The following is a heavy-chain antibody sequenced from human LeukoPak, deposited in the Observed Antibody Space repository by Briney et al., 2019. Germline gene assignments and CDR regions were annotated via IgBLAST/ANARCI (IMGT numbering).Heavy chain of an antibody. V-gene: IGHV3-23*01. CDR1: GFPFSSYA. J-gene: IGHJ4*02. CDR3: AKGVYYYDSSAYYYTYYFDY. D-gene: IGHD3-22*01. CDR2: ISGSVGTT. Sequence: EGSLTLSCAAPGFPFSSYAMSWVRQAPGKGLKWVSAISGSVGTTYFADSVKGRFTISRDNSKNTLYLQMNTLRAEDTAVYYCAKGVYYYDSSAYYYTYYFDYWGQGTLVTVSS.